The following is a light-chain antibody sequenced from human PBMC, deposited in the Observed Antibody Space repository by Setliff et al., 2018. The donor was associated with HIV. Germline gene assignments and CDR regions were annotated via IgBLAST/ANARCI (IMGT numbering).Light chain of an antibody. J-gene: IGLJ1*01. CDR1: SSDVGTYDY. V-gene: IGLV2-14*03. CDR3: ASYTGTSTPYV. Sequence: QSALTQPASVSGSPGQSITISCTGSSSDVGTYDYVSWYQQHPGKAPKLLIYDVSERPSGVSRHFSGPKSGNTASLTISGLQVEDEGDYYCASYTGTSTPYVFGSGTKVTVL. CDR2: DVS.